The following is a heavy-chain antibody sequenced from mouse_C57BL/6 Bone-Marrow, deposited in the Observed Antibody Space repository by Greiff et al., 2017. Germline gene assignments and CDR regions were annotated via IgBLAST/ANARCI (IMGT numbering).Heavy chain of an antibody. J-gene: IGHJ4*01. CDR2: IYPRSGNT. V-gene: IGHV1-81*01. CDR1: GYTFTSYG. CDR3: ARLNYYGSSLDAMDY. D-gene: IGHD1-1*01. Sequence: VQLQQSGAELARPGASVKLSCKASGYTFTSYGISWVKQRPGQGLEWIGEIYPRSGNTYYNEKFKGKATLTVDKTSSTAYMELRSLTSEDSAVYFCARLNYYGSSLDAMDYWGQGTSVTVSS.